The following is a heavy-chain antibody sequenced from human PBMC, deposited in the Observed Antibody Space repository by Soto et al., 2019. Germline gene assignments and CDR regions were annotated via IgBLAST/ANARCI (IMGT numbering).Heavy chain of an antibody. D-gene: IGHD6-13*01. Sequence: PSETLSLTYAVYGGSFSGYYWSWIRQPPGKGLEWIGEINHSGSTNYNPSLKSRVTISVDTSKNQFSLKLSSVTAADTAVYYCARGTIAAAGSFPYYYGMDVWGQGTTVT. CDR3: ARGTIAAAGSFPYYYGMDV. CDR1: GGSFSGYY. CDR2: INHSGST. J-gene: IGHJ6*02. V-gene: IGHV4-34*01.